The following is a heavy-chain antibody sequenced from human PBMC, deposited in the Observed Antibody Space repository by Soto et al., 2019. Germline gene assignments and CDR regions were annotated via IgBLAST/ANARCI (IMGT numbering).Heavy chain of an antibody. V-gene: IGHV2-5*02. J-gene: IGHJ4*02. D-gene: IGHD3-10*01. Sequence: QITLEESGPTLVKPTQTLTLTCTFSGFSLSSSGVGVGWIRQPPGEALEWLTLIYWDDDKRYSPSLKIRLTITKDTSKNQVVLIMTNMDPVDTATYYCARYYFGSGLYFFDYWGQGTLVTVSS. CDR2: IYWDDDK. CDR3: ARYYFGSGLYFFDY. CDR1: GFSLSSSGVG.